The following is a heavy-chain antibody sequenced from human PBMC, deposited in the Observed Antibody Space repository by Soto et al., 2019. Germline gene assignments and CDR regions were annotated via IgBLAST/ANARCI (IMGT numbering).Heavy chain of an antibody. CDR2: ISGSGGST. J-gene: IGHJ5*02. Sequence: GGSLRLSCAASGFTFSSYAMSWVRQAPGKGLEWVSAISGSGGSTYYADSVKGRFTISRDNSKNTLYLQMNSLRAEDTAVYYCAKGGVVVPAVLNYYPDQRFDPWGQGTLVTVSS. V-gene: IGHV3-23*01. CDR1: GFTFSSYA. CDR3: AKGGVVVPAVLNYYPDQRFDP. D-gene: IGHD2-2*01.